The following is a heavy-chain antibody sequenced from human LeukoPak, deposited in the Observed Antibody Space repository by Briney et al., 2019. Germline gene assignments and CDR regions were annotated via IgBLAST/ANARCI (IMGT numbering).Heavy chain of an antibody. CDR1: GFTFDDYG. D-gene: IGHD6-13*01. J-gene: IGHJ3*02. V-gene: IGHV3-20*01. CDR2: INWNGGST. CDR3: AKQVGWTDDAFDI. Sequence: PGGSLRFSCSASGFTFDDYGMSWVRQGPGKGLELVSGINWNGGSTGYADSVKGRFTISRDNAKNSLYLQMNSLRAEDTALYHCAKQVGWTDDAFDIWGQGTMVTVSS.